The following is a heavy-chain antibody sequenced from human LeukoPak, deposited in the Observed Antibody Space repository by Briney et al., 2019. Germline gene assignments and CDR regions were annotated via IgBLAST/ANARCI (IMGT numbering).Heavy chain of an antibody. V-gene: IGHV1-8*01. Sequence: ASVKVSCKASGYTFITSDINWVRQASGQGLEWMGYMDPNSGHTEFARKFQGRVTMTGDTSTSTADMELSSLTPDDTAIYYCTRKQRLDEHWGQGTLVAVSS. J-gene: IGHJ4*02. CDR1: GYTFITSD. CDR3: TRKQRLDEH. D-gene: IGHD1/OR15-1a*01. CDR2: MDPNSGHT.